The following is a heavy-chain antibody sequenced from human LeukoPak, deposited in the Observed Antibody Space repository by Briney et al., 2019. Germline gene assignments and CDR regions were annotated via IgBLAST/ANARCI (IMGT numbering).Heavy chain of an antibody. CDR1: GFTFSSYA. CDR2: ISGSGGST. V-gene: IGHV3-23*01. CDR3: AKRGDSEYFHY. J-gene: IGHJ1*01. Sequence: PGGSLRLSCAASGFTFSSYAMSWVRQAPGKGLEWVSAISGSGGSTYYADSVKGRFTISRDNSKNTLSLQMNSLRADDTALYFCAKRGDSEYFHYWGQGTLVTVSS. D-gene: IGHD2-21*01.